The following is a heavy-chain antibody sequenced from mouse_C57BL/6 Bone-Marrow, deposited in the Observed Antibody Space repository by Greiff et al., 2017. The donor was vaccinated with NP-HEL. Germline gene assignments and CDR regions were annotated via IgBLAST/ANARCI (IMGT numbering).Heavy chain of an antibody. CDR1: GFNIKDDY. D-gene: IGHD2-3*01. J-gene: IGHJ4*01. CDR2: IDPENGDT. CDR3: TRWLLSLYARDY. V-gene: IGHV14-4*01. Sequence: EVQLQQSGAELVRPGASVKLSCTASGFNIKDDYMHWVKQRPEQGLEWIGWIDPENGDTEYASKFQGKATITADTSSNTAYLLLSSLTSEDTAVYYCTRWLLSLYARDYWGQGTSVTVSS.